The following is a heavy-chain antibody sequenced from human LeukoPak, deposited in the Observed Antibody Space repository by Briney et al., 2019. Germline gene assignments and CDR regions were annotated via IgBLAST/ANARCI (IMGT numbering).Heavy chain of an antibody. D-gene: IGHD3-16*01. CDR2: IHYSGRP. CDR3: ARFGVDYDMDV. V-gene: IGHV4-59*11. J-gene: IGHJ6*02. CDR1: GGSISGHY. Sequence: SETLSLTCTVSGGSISGHYWTWIRQPPGKGLEWIGQIHYSGRPDYNPSLKSRVTISVDTSKNQLSLKVTSVTGADTAVYYCARFGVDYDMDVWGQGTAVTVSS.